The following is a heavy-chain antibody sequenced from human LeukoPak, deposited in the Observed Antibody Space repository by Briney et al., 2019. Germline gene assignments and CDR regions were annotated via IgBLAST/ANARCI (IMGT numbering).Heavy chain of an antibody. V-gene: IGHV1-2*02. CDR1: GYTFTGYY. CDR2: INPNSGGT. CDR3: ARVFDYYYYMDV. J-gene: IGHJ6*03. Sequence: ASVKVSCKASGYTFTGYYMHWVRQAPGQGLEWMGWINPNSGGTNYAQKFQGRVTMTRDTSISTAYMELSRLRSDDTAVYYCARVFDYYYYMDVWGKGTTVTVSS. D-gene: IGHD3-16*01.